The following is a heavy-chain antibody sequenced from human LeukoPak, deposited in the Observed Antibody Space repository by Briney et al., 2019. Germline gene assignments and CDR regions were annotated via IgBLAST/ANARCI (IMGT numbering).Heavy chain of an antibody. D-gene: IGHD3-16*01. CDR2: TFSAGNT. CDR1: GFPVSDKY. V-gene: IGHV3-66*01. J-gene: IGHJ4*02. CDR3: ARDYWGSSLY. Sequence: VGSLRLSCAASGFPVSDKYMTWVRQAPGKGLEWVSVTFSAGNTYYADSVKGRFTISRDNSRSTLYLQMNSLRTEDMAVYYCARDYWGSSLYWGQGTLVSVSS.